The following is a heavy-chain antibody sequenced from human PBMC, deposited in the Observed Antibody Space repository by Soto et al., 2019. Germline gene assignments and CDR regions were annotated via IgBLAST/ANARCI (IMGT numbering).Heavy chain of an antibody. J-gene: IGHJ6*02. D-gene: IGHD6-13*01. CDR2: INHSGST. CDR3: ARGEYSSSWYPLYGMDV. Sequence: PSETLSLTCAVYGGSFIGYYCIFIRHPPFKGLEWIGEINHSGSTNYNPSLKSRVTISVDTSKNQFSLKLSSVTAADTAVYYCARGEYSSSWYPLYGMDVWGQGTTVTVSS. CDR1: GGSFIGYY. V-gene: IGHV4-34*01.